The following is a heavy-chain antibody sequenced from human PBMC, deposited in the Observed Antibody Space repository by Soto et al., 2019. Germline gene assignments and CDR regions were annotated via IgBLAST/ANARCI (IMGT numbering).Heavy chain of an antibody. Sequence: PSETLSLTCTVSGGSISSGDYYWSWIRQPPGKGLEWIGYIYYSGSTYYNPSLKSRVTISVDTSKNQFSLKLSSVTAADTAVYYCARDSFVSQSRNHYYYYGMDVWGQGTTVTVSS. CDR3: ARDSFVSQSRNHYYYYGMDV. J-gene: IGHJ6*02. CDR1: GGSISSGDYY. V-gene: IGHV4-30-4*01. D-gene: IGHD4-4*01. CDR2: IYYSGST.